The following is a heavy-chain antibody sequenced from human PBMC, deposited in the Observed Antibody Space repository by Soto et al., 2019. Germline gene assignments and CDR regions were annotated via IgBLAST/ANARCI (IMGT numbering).Heavy chain of an antibody. D-gene: IGHD3-22*01. CDR3: ARKDKSGYFNWFDP. Sequence: PGESLKISCRTSGYKFTSSWIAWVRQKPGKGLEWMGIIFPSDSDTRYSPSFQGQVTISADRSTSTVFLQWASLKASDTAVYFCARKDKSGYFNWFDPWGPGTLVTVSS. CDR1: GYKFTSSW. J-gene: IGHJ5*02. CDR2: IFPSDSDT. V-gene: IGHV5-51*01.